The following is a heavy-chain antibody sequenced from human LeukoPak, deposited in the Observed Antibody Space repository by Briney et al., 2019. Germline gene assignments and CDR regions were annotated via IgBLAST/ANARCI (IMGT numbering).Heavy chain of an antibody. D-gene: IGHD1/OR15-1a*01. CDR1: GGSISSGGYY. J-gene: IGHJ4*02. Sequence: TSETLSLTCTVSGGSISSGGYYWSWIRQHPGKGLEWIGYIYYSGSTYYNPSLKSRVTISVDTPKNQFSLKLSSVTAADTAVYYCARRTRWYFDYWGQGTLVTVSS. V-gene: IGHV4-31*03. CDR2: IYYSGST. CDR3: ARRTRWYFDY.